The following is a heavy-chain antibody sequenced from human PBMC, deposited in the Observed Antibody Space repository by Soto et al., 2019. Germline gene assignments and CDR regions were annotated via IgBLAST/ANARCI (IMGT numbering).Heavy chain of an antibody. Sequence: EASVKVSCKASGFSFTSSAMQWVRQARGQRLEWIGWIVVGSGNTNYAQKFQERVTITRDMSTSTAYMELSSLRSEDTAVYYCAAGRNRITMIAWGQGTTVTSP. V-gene: IGHV1-58*02. J-gene: IGHJ6*02. CDR1: GFSFTSSA. CDR2: IVVGSGNT. CDR3: AAGRNRITMIA. D-gene: IGHD3-22*01.